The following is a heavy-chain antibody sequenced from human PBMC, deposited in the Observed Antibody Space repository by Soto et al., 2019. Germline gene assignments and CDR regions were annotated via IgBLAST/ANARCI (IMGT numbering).Heavy chain of an antibody. CDR1: GSTFSSYA. V-gene: IGHV3-23*01. CDR3: AKAIVVVVPAARLDY. J-gene: IGHJ4*02. CDR2: ISGSGGST. D-gene: IGHD2-2*01. Sequence: GGSLRLSCAASGSTFSSYAMSWVRQAPGKGLEWVSAISGSGGSTYYADSVKGRFTISRDNSKNTLYLQMNSLRAEDTAVYYCAKAIVVVVPAARLDYWGQGTLVTVSS.